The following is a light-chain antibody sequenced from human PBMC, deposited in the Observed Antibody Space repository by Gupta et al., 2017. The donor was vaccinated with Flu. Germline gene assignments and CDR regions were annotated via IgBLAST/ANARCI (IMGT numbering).Light chain of an antibody. J-gene: IGKJ2*01. CDR2: GAS. Sequence: EIVMTQSPATLSVSPGERATLSCRASQSVGSNLAWYQQKPGQAPRLLIYGASTRATGIPARFTGSGSGTEFTLTISSRQSEDFAVYYCQQYSDWPPYTFGQGTKVEIK. CDR3: QQYSDWPPYT. V-gene: IGKV3-15*01. CDR1: QSVGSN.